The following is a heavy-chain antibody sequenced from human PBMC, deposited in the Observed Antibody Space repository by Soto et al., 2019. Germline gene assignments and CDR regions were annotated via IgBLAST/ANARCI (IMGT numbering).Heavy chain of an antibody. CDR3: ATADPLLRFLEWLSGADFDN. CDR2: FDPEDGET. D-gene: IGHD3-3*01. Sequence: ASMKVSYKVSGYTLTELSMHWMRQAPGKGLEWMGGFDPEDGETIYAQKFQGRVTMTEDTSTDTAYMELSSLRSEDTAVYYCATADPLLRFLEWLSGADFDNCGQETLATV. V-gene: IGHV1-24*01. CDR1: GYTLTELS. J-gene: IGHJ4*02.